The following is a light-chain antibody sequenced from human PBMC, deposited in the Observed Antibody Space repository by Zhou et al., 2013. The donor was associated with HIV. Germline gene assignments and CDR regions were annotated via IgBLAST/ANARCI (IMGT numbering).Light chain of an antibody. CDR3: QHYGSSPLLT. CDR1: QSVSDTY. J-gene: IGKJ4*01. Sequence: EVVMTQSPDTLSLSPGEGATLSCKASQSVSDTYLAWYQQRPGQAPRLLIYAASSRATGIPDRFSGSGSGTDFTLTISRLEPEDFAVYYCQHYGSSPLLTFGGGTKVEIK. V-gene: IGKV3-20*01. CDR2: AAS.